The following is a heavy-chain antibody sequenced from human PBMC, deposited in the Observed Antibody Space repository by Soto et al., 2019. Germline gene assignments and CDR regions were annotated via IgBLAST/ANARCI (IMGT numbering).Heavy chain of an antibody. CDR2: TYYRSKWYN. V-gene: IGHV6-1*01. CDR1: GDSVSSNSAA. Sequence: PAQTLSLTCAISGDSVSSNSAAWNWIRQSPSRGLEWLGRTYYRSKWYNDYAVSVKSRITINPDTSKNQFSLQLNSVTPEDTAVYYCARVWNYVGYYYYGMDVWGQGTTVTVSS. J-gene: IGHJ6*02. CDR3: ARVWNYVGYYYYGMDV. D-gene: IGHD1-7*01.